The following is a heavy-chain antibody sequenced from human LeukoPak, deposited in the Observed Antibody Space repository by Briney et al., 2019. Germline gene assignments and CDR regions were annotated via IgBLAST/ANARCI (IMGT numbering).Heavy chain of an antibody. V-gene: IGHV1-46*01. J-gene: IGHJ5*02. CDR2: INPSGGST. CDR1: GYTFTSYY. Sequence: GASVKVPCKASGYTFTSYYMHWVRQAPGQGLEWMGIINPSGGSTSYAQKFQGRVTMTRDTSTSTVYMELSSLRSEDTAVYYCARGGDYDFWSGYYNLNWFDPWGQGTLVTVSS. D-gene: IGHD3-3*01. CDR3: ARGGDYDFWSGYYNLNWFDP.